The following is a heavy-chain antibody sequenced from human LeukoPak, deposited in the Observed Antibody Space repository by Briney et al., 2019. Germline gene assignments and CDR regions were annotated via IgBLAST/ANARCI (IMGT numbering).Heavy chain of an antibody. Sequence: GGSLRLSCEASGFXFSSYEINWVRQAPGKGLEWVSYISSSGSTIYYADSVKGRFTISRDNAKNSLYLQMNSLRAEDTAVYYCASAMSSGWYSLGYWGQGTLVTVSS. CDR2: ISSSGSTI. J-gene: IGHJ4*02. CDR1: GFXFSSYE. CDR3: ASAMSSGWYSLGY. D-gene: IGHD6-19*01. V-gene: IGHV3-48*03.